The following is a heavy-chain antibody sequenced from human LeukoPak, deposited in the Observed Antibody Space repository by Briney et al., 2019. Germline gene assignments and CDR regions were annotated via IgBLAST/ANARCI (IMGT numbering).Heavy chain of an antibody. Sequence: SETLSLTCTVSAGSIDSDDYYWSWIRQPAGKGLEWIGRIYSPGTNYNYNPSLKSRVTISIDTSKNQFSLKLTSVTAGDTAVYYCARGIGTSYESSRDAFDIWGQGTMVTVSS. CDR2: IYSPGTN. D-gene: IGHD3-22*01. CDR1: AGSIDSDDYY. J-gene: IGHJ3*02. CDR3: ARGIGTSYESSRDAFDI. V-gene: IGHV4-61*02.